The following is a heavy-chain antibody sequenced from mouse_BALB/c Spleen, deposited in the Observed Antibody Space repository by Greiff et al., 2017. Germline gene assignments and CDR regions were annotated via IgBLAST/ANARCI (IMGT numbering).Heavy chain of an antibody. J-gene: IGHJ1*01. CDR2: IYPYNGGT. CDR3: ARSEGWYIDV. V-gene: IGHV1S29*02. Sequence: EGQLQQSGPELVKPGPSVKISCKASGSTFTDYNMHWVKQSHGKGLEWSGYIYPYNGGTGYNQKFKSKATLTVYNSSSTAYMELRSLTSEDSAVYYSARSEGWYIDVWGAGTTVTVSS. CDR1: GSTFTDYN.